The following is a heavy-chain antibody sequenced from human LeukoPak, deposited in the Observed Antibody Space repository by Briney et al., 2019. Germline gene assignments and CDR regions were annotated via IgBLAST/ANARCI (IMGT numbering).Heavy chain of an antibody. CDR2: IKQDGSEK. Sequence: GGSLRLSCAASGFTFSSYWISWVRQAPGKGLEWVANIKQDGSEKYYVDSVKGRFTISRDNAKNSLYLQRNSLRAEDTAVYYCASLPPRGYSYGRAIDYWGQGTLVTVSS. J-gene: IGHJ4*02. CDR1: GFTFSSYW. V-gene: IGHV3-7*01. CDR3: ASLPPRGYSYGRAIDY. D-gene: IGHD5-18*01.